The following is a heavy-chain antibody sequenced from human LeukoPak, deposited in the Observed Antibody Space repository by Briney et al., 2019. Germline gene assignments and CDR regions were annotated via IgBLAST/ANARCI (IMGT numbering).Heavy chain of an antibody. CDR2: INHSGST. D-gene: IGHD6-19*01. Sequence: SETLSLTCAVYGGSFSGYYWSWIRQPPGKGLEWIGEINHSGSTNHNPSLKSRVTISVDASKNQFSLKLSSVTAADTAVYYCAAGGPPGIAVAGTLDYWGQGTLVTVSS. J-gene: IGHJ4*02. V-gene: IGHV4-34*01. CDR1: GGSFSGYY. CDR3: AAGGPPGIAVAGTLDY.